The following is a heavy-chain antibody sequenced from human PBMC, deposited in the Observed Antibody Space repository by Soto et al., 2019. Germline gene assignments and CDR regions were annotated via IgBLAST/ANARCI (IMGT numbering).Heavy chain of an antibody. V-gene: IGHV1-46*01. D-gene: IGHD5-12*01. CDR1: GYTFINYY. CDR2: INPTGGST. J-gene: IGHJ6*03. CDR3: ARGRGRGYSGYGSMDV. Sequence: ASVKVSCKASGYTFINYYIHWVRQAPGHGLEWMAMINPTGGSTNYAQKFQGRLTLTMDTSTSTVYMELSSLRSEDTAVYYCARGRGRGYSGYGSMDVWGKGTMVTVSS.